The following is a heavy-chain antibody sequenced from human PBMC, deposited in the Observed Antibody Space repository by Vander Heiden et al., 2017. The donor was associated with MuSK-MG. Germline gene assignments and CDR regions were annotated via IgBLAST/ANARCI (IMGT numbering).Heavy chain of an antibody. CDR2: ISYDGSNK. D-gene: IGHD1-26*01. Sequence: GVVQPGRSLRLSCAASGFTFSSYAMHWVRQAPGKGLGWVAVISYDGSNKYYADSVKGRFTISRDNSKNTLYLQMNSLRAEDTAVYYCARDRRATGAFDIWGQGTMVTVSS. CDR1: GFTFSSYA. J-gene: IGHJ3*02. V-gene: IGHV3-30-3*01. CDR3: ARDRRATGAFDI.